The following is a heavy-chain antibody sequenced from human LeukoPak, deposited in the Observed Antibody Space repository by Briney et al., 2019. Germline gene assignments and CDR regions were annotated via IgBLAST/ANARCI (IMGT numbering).Heavy chain of an antibody. CDR3: ARSRSGSYDH. J-gene: IGHJ4*02. V-gene: IGHV6-1*01. D-gene: IGHD1-26*01. CDR1: GDSVSSNSAS. CDR2: TYYRSKWSN. Sequence: SQTLSLTCGISGDSVSSNSASLNWIRQSPSRGLEWLGRTYYRSKWSNDYAESVKSRITINPDTSKNQFSLQLKSVTPEDTAMYYCARSRSGSYDHWGQGTLVTVSS.